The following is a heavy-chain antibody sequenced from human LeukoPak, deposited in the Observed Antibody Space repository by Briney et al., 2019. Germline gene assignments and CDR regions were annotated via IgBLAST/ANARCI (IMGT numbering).Heavy chain of an antibody. V-gene: IGHV1-2*02. Sequence: ASVKVSCKASGYTFTGYYMHWVRQAPGQGPERMGWSNPNSRGTKYPQKFQGRVTMTRDTSISTAYMELSRLRSDDTAVYYCTRALGQWLPHAFDIWGQGTMVIVSS. CDR3: TRALGQWLPHAFDI. CDR1: GYTFTGYY. J-gene: IGHJ3*02. D-gene: IGHD6-19*01. CDR2: SNPNSRGT.